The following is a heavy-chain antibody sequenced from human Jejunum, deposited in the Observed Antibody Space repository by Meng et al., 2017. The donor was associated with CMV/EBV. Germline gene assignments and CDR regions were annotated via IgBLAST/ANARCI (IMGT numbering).Heavy chain of an antibody. V-gene: IGHV3-48*03. CDR3: TRDSQHHLY. Sequence: SCAASGFTFRCCELASIRQAPGKGLEWVAFISPSGNNIHYADSVKGRFALSRDNTKNSLYLQMSGLRAEDTAVYYCTRDSQHHLYWGQGARVTVSS. CDR2: ISPSGNNI. D-gene: IGHD6-13*01. CDR1: GFTFRCCE. J-gene: IGHJ4*02.